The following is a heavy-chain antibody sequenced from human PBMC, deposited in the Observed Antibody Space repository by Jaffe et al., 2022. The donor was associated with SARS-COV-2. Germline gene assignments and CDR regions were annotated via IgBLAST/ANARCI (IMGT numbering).Heavy chain of an antibody. CDR3: AKVFEVYSSSPGGPHWFDP. CDR1: GFTFSSYG. D-gene: IGHD6-6*01. CDR2: VSYDGSNK. J-gene: IGHJ5*02. V-gene: IGHV3-30*18. Sequence: QVQLVESGGGVVQPGRSLRLSCAASGFTFSSYGMHWVRQAPGKGLEWVAVVSYDGSNKYYADSVKGRFTISRDNSKNTLYLQMNSLRAEDTAVYYCAKVFEVYSSSPGGPHWFDPWGQGTLVTVSS.